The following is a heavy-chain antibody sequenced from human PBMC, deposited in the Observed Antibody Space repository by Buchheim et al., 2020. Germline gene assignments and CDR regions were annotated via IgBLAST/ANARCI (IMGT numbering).Heavy chain of an antibody. CDR1: GFTSSTYA. Sequence: QVQLVESGGGVVQPGRSLRLSCAASGFTSSTYAMHWVRQTPGKGLEWVSVVSYDGSNKYYGDSVKGRFTISRDNSKNTVYLQMYSLRPEDTAVYYCATSSSGWYYFDYWGKGTL. D-gene: IGHD6-19*01. V-gene: IGHV3-30-3*01. J-gene: IGHJ4*02. CDR3: ATSSSGWYYFDY. CDR2: VSYDGSNK.